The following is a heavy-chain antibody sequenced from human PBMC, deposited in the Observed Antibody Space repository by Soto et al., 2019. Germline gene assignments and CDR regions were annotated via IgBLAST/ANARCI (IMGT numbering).Heavy chain of an antibody. CDR1: GFTFSRFV. CDR3: ARVPDLDFCTRTSCLYYFDY. J-gene: IGHJ4*02. D-gene: IGHD2-2*01. V-gene: IGHV3-23*01. Sequence: DVQLLESGGGLVQPGGSLRLSCVASGFTFSRFVMNWVRQAPGKGLEWVSTINGNGDTTYYAASVKGRFIISRDNSRYALYLHMTSLRADDTAVYYCARVPDLDFCTRTSCLYYFDYWGQGAVVTVSS. CDR2: INGNGDTT.